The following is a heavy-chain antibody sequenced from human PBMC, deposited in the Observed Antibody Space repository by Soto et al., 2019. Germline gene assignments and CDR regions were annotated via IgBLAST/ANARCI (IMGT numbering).Heavy chain of an antibody. CDR2: ITPSSGGP. CDR1: GYTFTAYH. J-gene: IGHJ4*02. CDR3: ARAVATKTAPIDF. Sequence: QVQLVQSGAEVKKPGASVKLSCKSSGYTFTAYHLHWLRQASGPGLEWMGIITPSSGGPRYPQKLQCRVTMSRDTSTSTVHMKLSSLGSDDTGVYYCARAVATKTAPIDFWGQGTLVTFSS. V-gene: IGHV1-46*04. D-gene: IGHD2-15*01.